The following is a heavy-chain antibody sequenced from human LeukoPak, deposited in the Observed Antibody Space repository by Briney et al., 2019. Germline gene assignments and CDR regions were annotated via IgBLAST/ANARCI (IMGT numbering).Heavy chain of an antibody. J-gene: IGHJ4*02. D-gene: IGHD6-13*01. CDR3: AKDFHSWSLDY. CDR1: GFTFGLYS. CDR2: IDSNSNFM. V-gene: IGHV3-21*01. Sequence: GGSLRLSCAASGFTFGLYSMTWVRQAPGKGLEWVSLIDSNSNFMNYADSVKGRFTISRDNAKKSLYLQMNSPRAEDTAVYYCAKDFHSWSLDYWGQGTLVTVSS.